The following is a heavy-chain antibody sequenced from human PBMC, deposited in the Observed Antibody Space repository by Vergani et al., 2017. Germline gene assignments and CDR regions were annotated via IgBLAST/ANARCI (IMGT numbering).Heavy chain of an antibody. Sequence: EVQLVESGGGLVKPGGSLRLSCAASGFTFSSYSMNWVRKAPGKGLEWVSSISSSSSYIYYADSVKGRFTISRDNAKNSLYLQMNSLRAEDTAVYYCARVVEFKMGYYYFDYWGQGTLVTVSS. J-gene: IGHJ4*02. CDR2: ISSSSSYI. CDR1: GFTFSSYS. CDR3: ARVVEFKMGYYYFDY. V-gene: IGHV3-21*01. D-gene: IGHD1-26*01.